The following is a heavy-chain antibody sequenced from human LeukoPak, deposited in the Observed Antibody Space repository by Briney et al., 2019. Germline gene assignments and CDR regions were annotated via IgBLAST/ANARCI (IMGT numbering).Heavy chain of an antibody. V-gene: IGHV3-30*02. CDR1: GFTFSSYG. J-gene: IGHJ5*02. CDR2: IRYDGSNK. Sequence: HPGGSLRLSCAASGFTFSSYGMHWVRQAPGKGLEWVAFIRYDGSNKYYADSVKGRFTISRDNSKNTLYLQMNSLRAEDTAVYYCAKSGSGWYFPNWFDPWGQGTLVTVSS. CDR3: AKSGSGWYFPNWFDP. D-gene: IGHD6-19*01.